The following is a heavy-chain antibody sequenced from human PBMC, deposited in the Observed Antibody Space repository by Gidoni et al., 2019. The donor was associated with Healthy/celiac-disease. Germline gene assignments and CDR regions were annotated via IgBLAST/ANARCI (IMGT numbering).Heavy chain of an antibody. Sequence: QLQLQESGPGLVKPSETLSLTCTVSGGSISSSSYYWGWIRQPPGKGLEWIGSIYYSGSTYYNPSLKSRVTISVDTSKNQFSLKLSSVTAADTAVYYCARRLNDFWSGRYWYFDLWGRGTLVTVSS. D-gene: IGHD3-3*01. CDR1: GGSISSSSYY. CDR3: ARRLNDFWSGRYWYFDL. V-gene: IGHV4-39*01. J-gene: IGHJ2*01. CDR2: IYYSGST.